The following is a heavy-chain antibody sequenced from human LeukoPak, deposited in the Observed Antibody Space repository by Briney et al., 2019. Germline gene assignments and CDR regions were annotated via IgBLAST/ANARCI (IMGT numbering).Heavy chain of an antibody. J-gene: IGHJ4*02. V-gene: IGHV3-30*02. CDR1: GFTFSSYG. CDR3: AKQGYDSSGYPPPFDY. Sequence: GGSLRLSCAASGFTFSSYGMHWVRQAPGKGLEWVAFIRYDGSNKYYADSVKGRFTISRDNSKNTLYLQMNSLRAEDTAVYYCAKQGYDSSGYPPPFDYWGQGTLVTVSS. D-gene: IGHD3-22*01. CDR2: IRYDGSNK.